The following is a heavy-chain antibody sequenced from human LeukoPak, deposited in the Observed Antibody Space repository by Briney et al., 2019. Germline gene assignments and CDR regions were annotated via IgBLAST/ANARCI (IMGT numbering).Heavy chain of an antibody. Sequence: PSETLSLTCTVSGGSISSSTYYWGWIRRPPGKGLEWIGSIYYSGSTYYNPSLRSRVTVSVDTSKNQFSLNLSSVTAADTAVYYCVRGSTLRHYQYWGQGTLVTVSS. CDR2: IYYSGST. V-gene: IGHV4-39*01. CDR1: GGSISSSTYY. J-gene: IGHJ4*02. CDR3: VRGSTLRHYQY. D-gene: IGHD3-16*01.